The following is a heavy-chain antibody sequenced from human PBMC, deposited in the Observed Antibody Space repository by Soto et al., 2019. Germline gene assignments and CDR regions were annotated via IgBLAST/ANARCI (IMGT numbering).Heavy chain of an antibody. J-gene: IGHJ6*03. CDR1: GFTFSSYS. CDR2: ISSSSSTI. CDR3: ARDGSGWYIDYMDA. Sequence: GGSLRLSCAASGFTFSSYSMNWVRQAPGKGLEWVSYISSSSSTIYYADSVKGRFTISRDNAKNSLYLQMNSLRAEDTAVYYCARDGSGWYIDYMDAWGEGTTVTVSS. V-gene: IGHV3-48*01. D-gene: IGHD6-19*01.